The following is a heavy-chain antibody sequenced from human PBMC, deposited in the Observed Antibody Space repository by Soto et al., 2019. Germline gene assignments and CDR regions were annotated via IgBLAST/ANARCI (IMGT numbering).Heavy chain of an antibody. D-gene: IGHD6-19*01. V-gene: IGHV3-23*01. J-gene: IGHJ3*01. CDR1: GFTFSSYA. Sequence: GGSLRLSCAASGFTFSSYAMSWVRQAPGKGLEWVSAISGSGGSTYYADSVKGRFTISRDNSKNTLYLQMNSLRAEDTAVYYCAKDPEYGSGWYGVAFDLWGQGPMVPV. CDR2: ISGSGGST. CDR3: AKDPEYGSGWYGVAFDL.